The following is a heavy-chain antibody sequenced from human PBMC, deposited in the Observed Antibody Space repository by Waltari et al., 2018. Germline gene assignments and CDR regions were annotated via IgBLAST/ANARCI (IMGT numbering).Heavy chain of an antibody. CDR1: GGSISSGGYF. CDR3: AREPQLGDAFDI. D-gene: IGHD3-10*01. J-gene: IGHJ3*02. Sequence: VQLQESGPGLVKPSQTLSLTCTVSGGSISSGGYFWSWIRQLPGKGLEWIGYIYTTGSTFYNPSLKSRVTISVDTSKNQFSLRLSSVTAADTAVYYCAREPQLGDAFDIWGQGTMVTVSS. V-gene: IGHV4-31*03. CDR2: IYTTGST.